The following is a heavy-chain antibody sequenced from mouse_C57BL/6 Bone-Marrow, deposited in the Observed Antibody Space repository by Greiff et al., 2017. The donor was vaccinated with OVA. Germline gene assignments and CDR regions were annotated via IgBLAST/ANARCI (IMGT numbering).Heavy chain of an antibody. D-gene: IGHD1-1*01. J-gene: IGHJ3*01. CDR1: GFTFSDYG. V-gene: IGHV5-17*01. Sequence: EVKVEESGGGLVKPGGSLKLSCAASGFTFSDYGMHWVRQAPEKGLEWVAYISSGSSTIYYADTVKGRFTISRDNAKNTLFLQMTSLRSEDTAMYYCARSTVVPFAYWGQGTLVTVSA. CDR3: ARSTVVPFAY. CDR2: ISSGSSTI.